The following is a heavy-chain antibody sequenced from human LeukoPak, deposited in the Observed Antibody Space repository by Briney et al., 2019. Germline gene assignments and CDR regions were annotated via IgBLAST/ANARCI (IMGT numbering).Heavy chain of an antibody. CDR1: GYTFTSYG. CDR3: ARGDYYDSSGYSGASLFDY. Sequence: ASVKVSCKASGYTFTSYGISWVRQAPGQGLEWMGWISAYNGNTNYAQRFQGRVTMTTDTSTSTAYMELRSLRSDDTAVYYCARGDYYDSSGYSGASLFDYWGQGTLVTVSS. D-gene: IGHD3-22*01. V-gene: IGHV1-18*01. J-gene: IGHJ4*02. CDR2: ISAYNGNT.